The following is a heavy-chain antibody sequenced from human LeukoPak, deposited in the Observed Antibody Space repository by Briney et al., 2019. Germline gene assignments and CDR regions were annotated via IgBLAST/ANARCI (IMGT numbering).Heavy chain of an antibody. CDR2: ISWNSGSI. CDR1: GFSFEEYA. CDR3: AKAGRFGEYMDV. D-gene: IGHD3-10*01. J-gene: IGHJ6*03. V-gene: IGHV3-9*01. Sequence: GGSLRLSCAASGFSFEEYAMHWVRQAPGKGLEWVSGISWNSGSIGYADSVKGRFTITRDNAKNALYLQMHSLRAEDTALYYCAKAGRFGEYMDVWGKGTTVTVSS.